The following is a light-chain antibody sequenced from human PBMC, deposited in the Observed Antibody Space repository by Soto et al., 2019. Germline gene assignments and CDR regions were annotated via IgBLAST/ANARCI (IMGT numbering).Light chain of an antibody. CDR1: QSVSSN. CDR2: GAS. V-gene: IGKV3-15*01. CDR3: QQYKNWPPST. Sequence: EIVMTQSPATLSVSPGERATLSCRASQSVSSNLAWYQQKPGQVPRLLIYGASTRATGIPARFSGSGSGTEFTLTISSLQSEDFAVYYCQQYKNWPPSTLGQGTRLEIK. J-gene: IGKJ5*01.